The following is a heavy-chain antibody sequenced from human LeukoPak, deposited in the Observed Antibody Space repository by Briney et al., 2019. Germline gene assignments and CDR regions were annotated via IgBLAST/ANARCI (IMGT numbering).Heavy chain of an antibody. V-gene: IGHV3-74*01. Sequence: PGGSLRLSCAASGFVFSSYWMHWVRQVPGKGLVWVSRINTDGSITNYADSVRGRFTISRDNAKRTLFLQMNSLRAEDTAVYYCTRDTFGPDDHWGQGTLSPSPQ. J-gene: IGHJ5*02. CDR2: INTDGSIT. D-gene: IGHD3-16*01. CDR1: GFVFSSYW. CDR3: TRDTFGPDDH.